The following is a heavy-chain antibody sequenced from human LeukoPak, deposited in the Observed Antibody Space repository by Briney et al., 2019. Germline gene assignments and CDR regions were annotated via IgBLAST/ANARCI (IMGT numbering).Heavy chain of an antibody. Sequence: GGSLRLSCSASGFTFSTYAMHWVRQAPGKGLEYVSSVSSNVYSTHYADSVKGRFTISRDNSKNTLYLQMSSLRTEDTAVYYCVKDSKSSGWYVPPNFDYWGQGTLVTVSS. CDR3: VKDSKSSGWYVPPNFDY. D-gene: IGHD6-19*01. CDR2: VSSNVYST. CDR1: GFTFSTYA. V-gene: IGHV3-64D*09. J-gene: IGHJ4*02.